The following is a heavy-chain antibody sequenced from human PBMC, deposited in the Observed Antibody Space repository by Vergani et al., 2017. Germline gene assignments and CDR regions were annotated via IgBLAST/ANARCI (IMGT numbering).Heavy chain of an antibody. J-gene: IGHJ3*02. Sequence: QESGPGLVKPSQTLSLTCTVSGGSISSGGYYWSWIRQHPGKGLEWLAHIFSNDEKSYSTSLKSRLTISKDTSKSQVVLTMTNMDPVDTATYYCARATIFGVVIKGEDAFDIWGQGTMVTVSS. CDR3: ARATIFGVVIKGEDAFDI. CDR2: IFSNDEK. D-gene: IGHD3-3*01. CDR1: GGSISSGGYY. V-gene: IGHV2-26*01.